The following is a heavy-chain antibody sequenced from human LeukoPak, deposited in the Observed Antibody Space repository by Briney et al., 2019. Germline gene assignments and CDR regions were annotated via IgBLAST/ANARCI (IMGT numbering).Heavy chain of an antibody. D-gene: IGHD3-10*01. Sequence: GGSLRLSCAASGFTFSSYWMHWVRQAPGKGLVWVSRINSDGSSTNYADSVKGRFTISRDNSKNTLYLQMNSLRAEDTAVYYCAKDVIRGVIFSFDYWGQGTLVTVSS. CDR1: GFTFSSYW. CDR3: AKDVIRGVIFSFDY. CDR2: INSDGSST. J-gene: IGHJ4*02. V-gene: IGHV3-74*01.